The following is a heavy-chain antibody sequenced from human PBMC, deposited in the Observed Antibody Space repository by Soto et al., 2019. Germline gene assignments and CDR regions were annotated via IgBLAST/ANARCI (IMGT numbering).Heavy chain of an antibody. D-gene: IGHD1-1*01. CDR1: GYTFTSYD. J-gene: IGHJ6*02. V-gene: IGHV1-8*01. Sequence: QVQLVQSGAEVKKPGASVKVSCKASGYTFTSYDINWVRQATGQGLEWMGWMNPNSGNTGNAQKFKGRVTMTRNTSINTAYMELSSLRSEDTAVYSCARERTGTTSMDVWGQGTTVTVSS. CDR3: ARERTGTTSMDV. CDR2: MNPNSGNT.